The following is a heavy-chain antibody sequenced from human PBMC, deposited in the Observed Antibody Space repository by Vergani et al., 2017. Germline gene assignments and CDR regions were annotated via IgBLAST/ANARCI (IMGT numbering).Heavy chain of an antibody. J-gene: IGHJ5*02. CDR3: VSGTMVRGAA. V-gene: IGHV4-34*10. D-gene: IGHD3-10*01. CDR2: INHSGST. Sequence: QVQLQESGPGLVKPSETLSLTCTVYGGSFSGYYWSWIRQPPGKGLEWIGEINHSGSTNYNPSLKSRVTISVDTSKNQFSLKLSSVTAADTAVYYCVSGTMVRGAAWGQGTLVTVSS. CDR1: GGSFSGYY.